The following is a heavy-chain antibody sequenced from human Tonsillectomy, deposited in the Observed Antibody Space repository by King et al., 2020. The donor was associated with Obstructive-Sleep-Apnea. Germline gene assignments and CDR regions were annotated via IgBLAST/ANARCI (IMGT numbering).Heavy chain of an antibody. D-gene: IGHD1-7*01. CDR3: AREDDNMNWHHEHWFDS. CDR2: ISGYNDNT. CDR1: GYTFSRNG. J-gene: IGHJ5*01. V-gene: IGHV1-18*01. Sequence: VQLVQSGAEVKKPGASVKVSCKASGYTFSRNGISWVRQAPGQGLEWMGWISGYNDNTNYAQKFQGRVTMTTDTSTSTVFMELRSLQSDDTAVYYCAREDDNMNWHHEHWFDSWGQGTLVTVSS.